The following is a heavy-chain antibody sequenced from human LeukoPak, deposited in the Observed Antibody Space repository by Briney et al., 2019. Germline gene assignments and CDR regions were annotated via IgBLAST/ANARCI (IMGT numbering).Heavy chain of an antibody. J-gene: IGHJ3*02. CDR2: ISSDGGTT. CDR3: VKDRSTVTDDAFDI. D-gene: IGHD4-17*01. CDR1: GFTFSNYA. Sequence: GGSLRPSCSASGFTFSNYAIHWVRQAPGRRLKYVSGISSDGGTTYYADSVKGRFSISRDNSKNTMYPQMSSLRAEDTAVYYCVKDRSTVTDDAFDIWGQGTMVTVSS. V-gene: IGHV3-64D*06.